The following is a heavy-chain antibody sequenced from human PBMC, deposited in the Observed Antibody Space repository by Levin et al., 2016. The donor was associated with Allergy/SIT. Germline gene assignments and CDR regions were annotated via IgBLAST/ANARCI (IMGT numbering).Heavy chain of an antibody. Sequence: RQAPGKGLEWIGYIYYSGSTNYNPSLKSRVTISVDTSKDQFSLKLSSVTAADTAVYYCARGLIVVVPAATGHYYYYGMDVWGQGTTVTVSS. CDR3: ARGLIVVVPAATGHYYYYGMDV. CDR2: IYYSGST. V-gene: IGHV4-59*12. D-gene: IGHD2-2*01. J-gene: IGHJ6*02.